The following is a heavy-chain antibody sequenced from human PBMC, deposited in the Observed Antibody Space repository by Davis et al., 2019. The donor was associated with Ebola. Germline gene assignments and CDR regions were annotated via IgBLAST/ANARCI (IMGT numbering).Heavy chain of an antibody. CDR2: INDDGTEK. V-gene: IGHV3-7*01. Sequence: GGSLRLSCAASGFTFDKFWMSWVRQAPGQGLAWVAIINDDGTEKYYADSVRGRFTISRDKAKNSLYLQMNSLRVEGTAVYYCTRASGSYGEGGYWGQGTLVTVSS. CDR3: TRASGSYGEGGY. CDR1: GFTFDKFW. J-gene: IGHJ4*02. D-gene: IGHD1-26*01.